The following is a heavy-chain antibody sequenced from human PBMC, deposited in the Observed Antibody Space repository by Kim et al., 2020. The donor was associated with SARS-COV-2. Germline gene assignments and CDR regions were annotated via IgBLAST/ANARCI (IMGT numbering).Heavy chain of an antibody. CDR3: ARVPHIAAAGYYYYYGMDV. CDR2: IYYSGST. CDR1: GGSISSYY. V-gene: IGHV4-59*01. D-gene: IGHD6-13*01. Sequence: SETLSLTCTVSGGSISSYYWSWIRQPPGKGLEWIGYIYYSGSTNYNPSLKSRVTISVDTSKNQFSLKLSSVTAADTAGYYCARVPHIAAAGYYYYYGMDVWGQGTTVTVSS. J-gene: IGHJ6*02.